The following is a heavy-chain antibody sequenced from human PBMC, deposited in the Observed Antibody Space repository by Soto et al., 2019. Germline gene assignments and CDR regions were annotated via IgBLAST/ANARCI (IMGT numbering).Heavy chain of an antibody. CDR1: GYSFTSYW. CDR2: IYPGDSDT. V-gene: IGHV5-51*01. D-gene: IGHD6-13*01. Sequence: GASLKISCQGSGYSFTSYWIGWVRQMPGKGLEWMGIIYPGDSDTRYSPSFQGQVTISADKSISTAYLQWSSLKASDTAVYYCAREGSSWYSFHYYYGMDVWGQGTTVTVSS. J-gene: IGHJ6*02. CDR3: AREGSSWYSFHYYYGMDV.